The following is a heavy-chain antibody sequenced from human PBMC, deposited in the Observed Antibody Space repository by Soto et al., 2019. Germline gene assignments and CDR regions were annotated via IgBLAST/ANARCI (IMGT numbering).Heavy chain of an antibody. CDR3: ARGSDYGDYWNWFDP. CDR1: GGTFSSYA. V-gene: IGHV1-69*13. D-gene: IGHD4-17*01. J-gene: IGHJ5*02. CDR2: IIPIFGTA. Sequence: SVKVSCKASGGTFSSYAISWVRQAPGQGLEWMGGIIPIFGTANYAQKFQGRVTITADESTSTAYMELSSLRSEDTAVYYCARGSDYGDYWNWFDPWGQGTLVTVSS.